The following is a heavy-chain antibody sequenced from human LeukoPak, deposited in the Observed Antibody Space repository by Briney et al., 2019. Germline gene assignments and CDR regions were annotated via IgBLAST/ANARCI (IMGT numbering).Heavy chain of an antibody. J-gene: IGHJ6*03. CDR2: IIPMFGTA. V-gene: IGHV1-69*01. CDR1: GGTFRNYV. CDR3: ARDLLADIYTKDSYFYIAV. Sequence: SVKVSCKASGGTFRNYVINWVRQAPGQGLEWMGGIIPMFGTANYTRRFQGRITIIADESTSTTYMELSSLKSEDTAVYYCARDLLADIYTKDSYFYIAVWGKGTTVTVSS. D-gene: IGHD3-3*02.